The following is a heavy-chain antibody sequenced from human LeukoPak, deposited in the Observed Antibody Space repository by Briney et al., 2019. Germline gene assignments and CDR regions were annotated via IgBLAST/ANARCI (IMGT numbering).Heavy chain of an antibody. CDR1: GFTFSDYY. J-gene: IGHJ5*02. D-gene: IGHD2-15*01. Sequence: GSLRLSCAASGFTFSDYYMSWIRQAPGKGLEWIGSIYYSGSTYYNPSLKSRVTISVDTSKNQFSLKLSSVTAADTAVYYCARPGYCSGGSCFNVGWFDPWGQGTLVTVSS. CDR2: IYYSGST. CDR3: ARPGYCSGGSCFNVGWFDP. V-gene: IGHV4-39*01.